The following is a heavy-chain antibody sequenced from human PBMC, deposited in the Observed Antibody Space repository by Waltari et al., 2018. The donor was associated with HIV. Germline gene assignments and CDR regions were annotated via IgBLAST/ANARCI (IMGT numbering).Heavy chain of an antibody. J-gene: IGHJ4*02. D-gene: IGHD2-15*01. Sequence: EVQLVESGGGLVQPGGSLKLSCAASGFTFSGTAMHWVRQASGKGLEWVGRIRSKANSYATAYAASVKGRFTISRDDSKNTAYLQMNSLKTEDTAVYYCTCSGGSCRSFDYWGQGTLVTVSS. CDR2: IRSKANSYAT. V-gene: IGHV3-73*02. CDR3: TCSGGSCRSFDY. CDR1: GFTFSGTA.